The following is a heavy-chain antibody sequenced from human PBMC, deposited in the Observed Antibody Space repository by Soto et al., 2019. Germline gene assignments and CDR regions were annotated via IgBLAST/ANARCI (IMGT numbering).Heavy chain of an antibody. D-gene: IGHD3-3*01. J-gene: IGHJ4*02. Sequence: SETLSLTCTVPGGSISSGGYYWSWIRQHPGKGLEWIGYIYYSGSTYYNPSLKSRVTISVDTSKNQFSLKLSSVTAADTAVYYCARVGTIFGVVIVDYWGQGTLVTVSS. CDR2: IYYSGST. CDR3: ARVGTIFGVVIVDY. CDR1: GGSISSGGYY. V-gene: IGHV4-31*03.